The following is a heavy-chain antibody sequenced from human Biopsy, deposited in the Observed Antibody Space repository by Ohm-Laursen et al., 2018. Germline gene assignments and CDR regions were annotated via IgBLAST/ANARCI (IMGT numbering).Heavy chain of an antibody. CDR3: ARDTKWLASGPIDY. CDR1: GYTLTALS. J-gene: IGHJ4*02. Sequence: ASVKVSCKVSGYTLTALSMHWVRQTGGKGLEWMGGFDREERKTVYAEKFQGRVTMTEDTSTDTVYMEVTSLRSDDTAVYYCARDTKWLASGPIDYWGQGALVTVSS. V-gene: IGHV1-24*01. D-gene: IGHD3-22*01. CDR2: FDREERKT.